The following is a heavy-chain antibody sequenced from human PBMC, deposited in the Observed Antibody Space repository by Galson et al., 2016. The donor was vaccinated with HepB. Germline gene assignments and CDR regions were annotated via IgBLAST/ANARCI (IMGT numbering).Heavy chain of an antibody. CDR2: ISRYNANT. V-gene: IGHV1-18*04. D-gene: IGHD6-19*01. J-gene: IGHJ4*02. Sequence: SVKVSCKASGCAFTSYAINWVRQAPGQGLEWMGSISRYNANTTYTPRFQDRVTMTRDKATSTVHMELRSLTSDDTAVYYCVRDSRSWSFDYWGQGTLVTVSS. CDR1: GCAFTSYA. CDR3: VRDSRSWSFDY.